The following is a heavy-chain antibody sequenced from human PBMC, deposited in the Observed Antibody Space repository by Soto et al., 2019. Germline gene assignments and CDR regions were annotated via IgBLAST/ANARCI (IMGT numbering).Heavy chain of an antibody. Sequence: QVQLVQSGAEVKKPGSSVKVSCKASGGTFSSYAISWVRQAPGQGLEWMGGIIPIFGTANYAQKFQGRVTITADESTSTAYMELSSLRSEDTAVYYCARMWPGYGDYQFLYYYCGMEVWGQGTTVTVSS. V-gene: IGHV1-69*01. CDR3: ARMWPGYGDYQFLYYYCGMEV. D-gene: IGHD4-17*01. CDR2: IIPIFGTA. CDR1: GGTFSSYA. J-gene: IGHJ6*02.